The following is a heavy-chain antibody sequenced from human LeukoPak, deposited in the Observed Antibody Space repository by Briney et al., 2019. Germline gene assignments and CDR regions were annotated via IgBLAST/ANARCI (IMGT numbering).Heavy chain of an antibody. V-gene: IGHV4-59*01. J-gene: IGHJ5*02. Sequence: SETLSLTCTVSGGSISSYYWTWIRQPPGKGLEWIGYVHYSGNTNYNPSLKSRVIISLDTPSNQFSLKLNSVTAADTAVFFCARGSGPHETSDWLDPWGRGMLVTVSS. CDR1: GGSISSYY. CDR3: ARGSGPHETSDWLDP. CDR2: VHYSGNT.